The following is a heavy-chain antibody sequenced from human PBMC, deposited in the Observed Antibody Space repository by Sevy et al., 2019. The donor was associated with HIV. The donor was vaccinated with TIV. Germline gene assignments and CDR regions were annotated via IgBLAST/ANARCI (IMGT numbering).Heavy chain of an antibody. J-gene: IGHJ4*02. V-gene: IGHV1-18*04. CDR1: GYTFTSYG. CDR2: ISVYNGNT. D-gene: IGHD2-8*02. CDR3: ARSLLWGMSDY. Sequence: ASVKVSCKASGYTFTSYGFSWVRQAPGQGLEWMGRISVYNGNTTYAQKFQGRVNMTTDTSTTTAYMELWSLKSDDTAVYYGARSLLWGMSDYWGQGTQVTVSS.